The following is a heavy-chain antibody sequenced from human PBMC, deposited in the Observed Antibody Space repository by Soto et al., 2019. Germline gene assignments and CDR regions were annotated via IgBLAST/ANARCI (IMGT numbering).Heavy chain of an antibody. Sequence: GSLVLSCAASGCTFSTYTMSWVRQAPGKGLEWVSSVLQTGSTTYYADSVKGRFTISRDNSKNTLYLQMSNLRAEDTAVYYSAKDFTPDGYWDFDYWGQGTLVTVSS. CDR1: GCTFSTYT. J-gene: IGHJ4*02. D-gene: IGHD6-25*01. CDR3: AKDFTPDGYWDFDY. CDR2: VLQTGSTT. V-gene: IGHV3-23*01.